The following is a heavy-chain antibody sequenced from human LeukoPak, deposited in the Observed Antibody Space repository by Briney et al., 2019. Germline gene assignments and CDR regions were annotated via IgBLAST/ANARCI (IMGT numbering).Heavy chain of an antibody. D-gene: IGHD6-19*01. CDR2: IRTKSEGEPT. CDR3: ARLDSSGYYYYGMDV. V-gene: IGHV3-15*01. CDR1: GFTFSDAW. Sequence: MSGGSLRLSCAASGFTFSDAWLSWVRQAPGKGLEWIGRIRTKSEGEPTDYPGPVKGRFTISRDHSKNTLYLQMNSLRAEDTAVYYCARLDSSGYYYYGMDVWGQGTTVTVS. J-gene: IGHJ6*02.